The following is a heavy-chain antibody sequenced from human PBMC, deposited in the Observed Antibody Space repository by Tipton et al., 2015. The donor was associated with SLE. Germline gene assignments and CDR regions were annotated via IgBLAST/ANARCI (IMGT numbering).Heavy chain of an antibody. D-gene: IGHD4-17*01. CDR2: IYYSGST. Sequence: TLSLTCTVSGGSISSYYWSWIRQPPGKGLEWIGYIYYSGSTNYNPSLKSRVTISVDTSKNQFSLKLSSVTAADTAVYYCAREGGNYGDSNNWFDPWGQGTLVTVSS. CDR3: AREGGNYGDSNNWFDP. V-gene: IGHV4-59*12. J-gene: IGHJ5*02. CDR1: GGSISSYY.